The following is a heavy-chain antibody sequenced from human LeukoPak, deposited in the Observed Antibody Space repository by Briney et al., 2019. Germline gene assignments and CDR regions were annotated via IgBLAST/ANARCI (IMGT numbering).Heavy chain of an antibody. V-gene: IGHV3-23*01. D-gene: IGHD3-22*01. J-gene: IGHJ4*02. CDR3: AKGRDFYYDTSGSLEY. CDR1: GFTFSSYA. CDR2: ISASADST. Sequence: HSGGSLRLSCAASGFTFSSYAMSWVRQAPGKGLEWVSGISASADSTDSADSVKGRFTISRDNSRNTLYLQMNSLRAEDTAVYYCAKGRDFYYDTSGSLEYWGQGTLVTVSS.